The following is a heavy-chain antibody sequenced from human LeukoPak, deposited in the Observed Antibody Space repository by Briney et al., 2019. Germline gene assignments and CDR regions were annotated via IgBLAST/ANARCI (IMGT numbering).Heavy chain of an antibody. CDR2: ISGSGDIT. CDR1: GFTFSSYA. Sequence: PGGSLRLSCAASGFTFSSYAMSWVRQAPGKGLEWVSAISGSGDITYYADSVKGRSTISRDNSKNTLYLQMNSLRAEDTAVYYCAKVGRAFDIWGQGTMVTVSS. J-gene: IGHJ3*02. V-gene: IGHV3-23*01. CDR3: AKVGRAFDI.